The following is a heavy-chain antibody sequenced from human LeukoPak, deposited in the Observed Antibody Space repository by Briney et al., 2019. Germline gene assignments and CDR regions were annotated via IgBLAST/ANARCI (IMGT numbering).Heavy chain of an antibody. Sequence: GGSLRLSCAASAFTFSNYALSWVRQAPGKGLEWVSAISGSGYSTYYADSVKGRSTISRDNSKNTLYLQMNSLRAKDTAVYYCAKVEPQFSSSWYGDYWGQGTLVTVSS. D-gene: IGHD6-13*01. V-gene: IGHV3-23*01. J-gene: IGHJ4*02. CDR2: ISGSGYST. CDR1: AFTFSNYA. CDR3: AKVEPQFSSSWYGDY.